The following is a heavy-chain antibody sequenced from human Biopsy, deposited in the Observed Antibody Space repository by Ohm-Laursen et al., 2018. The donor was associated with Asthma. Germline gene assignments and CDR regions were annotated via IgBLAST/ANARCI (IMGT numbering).Heavy chain of an antibody. CDR3: ARVASYGDLYFGIDV. V-gene: IGHV4-30-4*01. J-gene: IGHJ6*02. D-gene: IGHD4-17*01. Sequence: TLSLTCTVGGAYIGSRDHHWSWIRQSPGTGLEWIGFVFWGGTTHYNRSLERRLSISIDTTRNEFSMTLRSATAADTAVYFCARVASYGDLYFGIDVWGPGTTVSVS. CDR1: GAYIGSRDHH. CDR2: VFWGGTT.